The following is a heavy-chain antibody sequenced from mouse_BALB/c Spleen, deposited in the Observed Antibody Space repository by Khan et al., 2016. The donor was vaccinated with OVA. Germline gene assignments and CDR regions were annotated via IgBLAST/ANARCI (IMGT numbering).Heavy chain of an antibody. V-gene: IGHV5-15*02. J-gene: IGHJ3*01. Sequence: EVELVESGGGLVQPGGSRKLSCAASGFTFIDYGMAWVRQTPGKGPEWIAFISSVAYSINYADTVTGRFTISREKAKNTLYLEMSSMRSDDTAMYYCARGGFAYWGQGTLVTVSA. CDR1: GFTFIDYG. CDR3: ARGGFAY. CDR2: ISSVAYSI.